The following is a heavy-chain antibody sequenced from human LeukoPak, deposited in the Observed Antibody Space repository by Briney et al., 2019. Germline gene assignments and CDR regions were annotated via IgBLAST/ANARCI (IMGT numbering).Heavy chain of an antibody. CDR3: ARSAAYYYYGMDV. CDR1: GGSISSYY. Sequence: SETLSLTCTVSGGSISSYYWSWIRQPPGKGLEWIGYIYYSGSTNYNPSLKSRVTISVDTSKSQFSLKLSSVTAADTAVYYCARSAAYYYYGMDVWGQGTTVTVSS. CDR2: IYYSGST. J-gene: IGHJ6*02. V-gene: IGHV4-59*08.